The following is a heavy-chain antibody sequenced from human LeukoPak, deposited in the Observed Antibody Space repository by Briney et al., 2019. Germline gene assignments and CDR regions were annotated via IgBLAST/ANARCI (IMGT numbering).Heavy chain of an antibody. D-gene: IGHD6-6*01. V-gene: IGHV3-7*01. CDR2: IKQDGSVK. Sequence: PGGSLRLSCTASRFSCSTYWMSWVRQAPGKGLEWVANIKQDGSVKYYVDSVKGRFTISRDNAKNSLYLQMNSLRAEDTAVYYCARIGYSSSSFDYWGQGTLVTVSS. J-gene: IGHJ4*02. CDR1: RFSCSTYW. CDR3: ARIGYSSSSFDY.